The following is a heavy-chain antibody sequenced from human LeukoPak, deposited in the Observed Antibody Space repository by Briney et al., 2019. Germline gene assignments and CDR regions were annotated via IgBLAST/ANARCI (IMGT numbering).Heavy chain of an antibody. CDR2: INHSGSA. V-gene: IGHV4-34*01. D-gene: IGHD3-22*01. J-gene: IGHJ4*02. CDR3: ARGGIGVGY. Sequence: SETLSLTCAVYGGSFSGYYWSWIRQPPGKGLEWIGEINHSGSANYNPSLKSRVTISVDTSKNQFSLKLSSVTAADTAVYYCARGGIGVGYWGQGTLVTVSS. CDR1: GGSFSGYY.